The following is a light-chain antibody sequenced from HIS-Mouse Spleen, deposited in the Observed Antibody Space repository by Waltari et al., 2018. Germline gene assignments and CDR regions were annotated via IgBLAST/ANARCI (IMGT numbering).Light chain of an antibody. Sequence: SYVLTQPPPVSVAPGKTARITRGGNNTGSKSVHWYQQKPGQAPVLVVYDDSDRPSGIPERFSGSNSGNTATLTISRVEAGDEADYYCQVWDSSSDHVVFGGGTKLTVL. V-gene: IGLV3-21*03. J-gene: IGLJ2*01. CDR2: DDS. CDR3: QVWDSSSDHVV. CDR1: NTGSKS.